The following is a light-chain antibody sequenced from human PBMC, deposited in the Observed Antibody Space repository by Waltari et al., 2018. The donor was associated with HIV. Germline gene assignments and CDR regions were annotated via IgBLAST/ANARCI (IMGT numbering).Light chain of an antibody. J-gene: IGKJ4*01. V-gene: IGKV1-8*01. CDR3: QQYYGYPLT. CDR2: TVS. Sequence: AIRMTQSPSSLSASTGDRVTITCRASQSLENYLALYQQRPGKAPKLLIYTVSTLQSGVPSRFSGSGSGTDFTLTISGLRSEDYATYFCQQYYGYPLTFGGGTKVEIK. CDR1: QSLENY.